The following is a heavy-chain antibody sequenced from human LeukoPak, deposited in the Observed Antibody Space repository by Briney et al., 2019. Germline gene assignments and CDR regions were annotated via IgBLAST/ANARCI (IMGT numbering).Heavy chain of an antibody. CDR2: IKQDGSEK. CDR3: SRVDEDIVVVPAAMPFYYYYGMDV. CDR1: GFTFSSYW. Sequence: GGSLRLSCAASGFTFSSYWMSWVRQAPGKGLEWVANIKQDGSEKYYVDSVKGRFTISRDNAKNSLYLQMNSLRAEDTAVYYCSRVDEDIVVVPAAMPFYYYYGMDVWGKGTTVTVSS. D-gene: IGHD2-2*01. J-gene: IGHJ6*04. V-gene: IGHV3-7*03.